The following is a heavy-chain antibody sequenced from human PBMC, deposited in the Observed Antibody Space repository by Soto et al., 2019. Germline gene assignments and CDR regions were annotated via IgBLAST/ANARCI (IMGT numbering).Heavy chain of an antibody. J-gene: IGHJ3*02. CDR1: GFTFSSYA. V-gene: IGHV3-23*01. Sequence: PVGSLRLSCAASGFTFSSYAMSWVRQAPGKGLEWVSAISGSGGSTYYADSVKGRFTISRDNSKNTLYLQMNSLRAEDTAVYYCAKDLLSVSVVITVPNDAFDIWGQGTMVTVSS. D-gene: IGHD3-22*01. CDR2: ISGSGGST. CDR3: AKDLLSVSVVITVPNDAFDI.